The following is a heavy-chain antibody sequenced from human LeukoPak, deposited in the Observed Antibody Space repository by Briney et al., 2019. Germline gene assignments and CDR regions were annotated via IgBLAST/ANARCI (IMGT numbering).Heavy chain of an antibody. J-gene: IGHJ6*02. CDR3: ANLRGGSSWSLGYYGMDV. D-gene: IGHD6-13*01. CDR2: ISFNGGNI. Sequence: PGRSLRLSCAASGFTFDDYNMHWVRPAPGKGLDWVSGISFNGGNIGYADSVKGRFTVSRDNGKNFLYLQMNSLRAEDTAVYYCANLRGGSSWSLGYYGMDVWGQGTTVTVSS. V-gene: IGHV3-9*01. CDR1: GFTFDDYN.